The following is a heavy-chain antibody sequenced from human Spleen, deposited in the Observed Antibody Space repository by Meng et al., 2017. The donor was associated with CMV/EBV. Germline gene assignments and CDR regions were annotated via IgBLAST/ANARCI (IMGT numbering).Heavy chain of an antibody. J-gene: IGHJ4*02. CDR1: GGSFSGYY. CDR2: INHSGST. V-gene: IGHV4-34*01. Sequence: VHLQQWGAGLLKPSETLSLTCAVYGGSFSGYYWSWIRQPPGKGLEWIGEINHSGSTNYNPSLKSRVTISVDTSKNQFSLKLSSVTAADTAVYYCARGRDYYDSSGSLDYWGQGTLVTVSS. D-gene: IGHD3-22*01. CDR3: ARGRDYYDSSGSLDY.